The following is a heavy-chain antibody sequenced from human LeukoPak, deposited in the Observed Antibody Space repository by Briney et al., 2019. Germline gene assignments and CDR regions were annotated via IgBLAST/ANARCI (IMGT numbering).Heavy chain of an antibody. CDR1: GFTFRRYG. D-gene: IGHD6-19*01. J-gene: IGHJ6*02. CDR2: ISSDGSNK. V-gene: IGHV3-30*18. CDR3: AKDPITVAGNNYYGMDV. Sequence: GGSLRLPCAASGFTFRRYGMYWVRQAPGKGLEWVAVISSDGSNKYYADSVKGRFTISRDNSKNTLYLQMNSLRGEDTAVYYCAKDPITVAGNNYYGMDVWGQGTTVSVSS.